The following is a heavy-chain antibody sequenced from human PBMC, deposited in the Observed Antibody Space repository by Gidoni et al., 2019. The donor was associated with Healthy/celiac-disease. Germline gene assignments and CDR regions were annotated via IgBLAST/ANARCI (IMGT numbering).Heavy chain of an antibody. J-gene: IGHJ2*01. CDR3: ARHAAYYDSSGYYQGYFDL. CDR1: GGSISSYY. Sequence: QVQLQESCPALVKPSETLSLTCTVSGGSISSYYWSWIRQPPGKGLEWIGYTYYSGSTNYNPSLKSRVTISVDTSKNQFSLKLSSVTAADTAVYYCARHAAYYDSSGYYQGYFDLWGRGTLVTVSS. D-gene: IGHD3-22*01. V-gene: IGHV4-59*08. CDR2: TYYSGST.